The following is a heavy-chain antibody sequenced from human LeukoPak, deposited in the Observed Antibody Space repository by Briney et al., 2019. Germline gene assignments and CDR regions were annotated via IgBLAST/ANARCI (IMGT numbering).Heavy chain of an antibody. CDR1: GFTVDKYA. D-gene: IGHD6-13*01. Sequence: QTGGSLRLSCEASGFTVDKYAMHWVRQAPGKGLEWVAVISYDATNKYYRDSVKGRFTISRDNSKNTLYLQMNSLRVEDTAVYYCARDQDVAAAGTWGSIDYWGQGTLVTVSS. CDR2: ISYDATNK. J-gene: IGHJ4*02. V-gene: IGHV3-30*03. CDR3: ARDQDVAAAGTWGSIDY.